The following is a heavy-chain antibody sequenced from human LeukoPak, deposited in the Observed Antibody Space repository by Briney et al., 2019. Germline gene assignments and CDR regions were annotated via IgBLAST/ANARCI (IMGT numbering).Heavy chain of an antibody. D-gene: IGHD3-10*01. Sequence: ASVKVSCKASGGTFSYYALSWVRQAPGQGLEWMAWINPNSGATNYAQKFQGRVTVTRGTSISTVYMELSRLRSDDTAVYYCARRAMVRGVGNWFDPWGQGTLVIVSS. CDR2: INPNSGAT. V-gene: IGHV1-2*02. J-gene: IGHJ5*02. CDR1: GGTFSYYA. CDR3: ARRAMVRGVGNWFDP.